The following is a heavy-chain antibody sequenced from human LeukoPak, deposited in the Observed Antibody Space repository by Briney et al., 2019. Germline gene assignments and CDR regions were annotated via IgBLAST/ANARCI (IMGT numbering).Heavy chain of an antibody. CDR1: GGSIRSSDYY. CDR3: ARGPGHDYLWGSYRPFDY. D-gene: IGHD3-16*02. V-gene: IGHV4-39*07. Sequence: PSETLSLTCTVSGGSIRSSDYYWSWIRQPPGKGLEWIGEINHSGSTNYKPSLKGRVTISVDTSKNQFSLKLTSVTAADTAVYYCARGPGHDYLWGSYRPFDYWGQGTLVTVSS. CDR2: INHSGST. J-gene: IGHJ4*02.